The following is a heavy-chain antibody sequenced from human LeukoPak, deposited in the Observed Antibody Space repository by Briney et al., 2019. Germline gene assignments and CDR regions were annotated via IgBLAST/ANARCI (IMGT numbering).Heavy chain of an antibody. Sequence: ASVKVSCKASGYIFTNYYMHWVRQAPGQGLEGMGIINPSGGSTSYAQKFQGRVTMTRDTSTSTVYMELSSLRSEDTAVYYCARDIALAVAGSYYYYGMDVWGQGTTVTVSS. CDR2: INPSGGST. CDR1: GYIFTNYY. V-gene: IGHV1-46*01. CDR3: ARDIALAVAGSYYYYGMDV. D-gene: IGHD6-19*01. J-gene: IGHJ6*02.